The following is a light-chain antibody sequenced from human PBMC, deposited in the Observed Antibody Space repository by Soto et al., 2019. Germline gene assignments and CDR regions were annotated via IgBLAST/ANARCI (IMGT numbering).Light chain of an antibody. CDR2: GAS. Sequence: EIVMTQSPATLSLSPGERAALSCRASQSVNNNLAWYQQKPGLAPRLLIYGASTRATGIPDRFSGSGSGTDFTLTISRLEPEDFAVYYCHQYGSSSWTFGQGTKVDIK. V-gene: IGKV3-20*01. CDR1: QSVNNN. J-gene: IGKJ1*01. CDR3: HQYGSSSWT.